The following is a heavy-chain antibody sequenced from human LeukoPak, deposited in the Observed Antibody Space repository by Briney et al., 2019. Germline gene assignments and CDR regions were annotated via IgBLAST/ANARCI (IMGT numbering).Heavy chain of an antibody. D-gene: IGHD1-1*01. CDR2: ISSRTGNI. CDR1: GFTFSSYT. J-gene: IGHJ4*02. Sequence: GGSLRLSCAASGFTFSSYTLNWVRQAPGKGLEWISYISSRTGNIYYADSVKGRFSSSRDNAKNSLFLRMNNLRDEDTAVYYCARGGTDGTTNFDYWGQGTLVTVSS. CDR3: ARGGTDGTTNFDY. V-gene: IGHV3-48*02.